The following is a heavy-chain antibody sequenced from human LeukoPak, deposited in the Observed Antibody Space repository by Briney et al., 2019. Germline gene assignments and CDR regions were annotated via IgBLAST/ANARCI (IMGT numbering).Heavy chain of an antibody. CDR1: GFTFGVYY. J-gene: IGHJ4*02. CDR2: ISPTGDII. V-gene: IGHV3-11*01. CDR3: AREHWAAPDH. D-gene: IGHD3-16*01. Sequence: GGSLRLSCAASGFTFGVYYMTWIRQAPGRALEPLSFISPTGDIIKYVDSVKGRFIISRENAKSSMYLEMNSLRAEDTAVYYCAREHWAAPDHWGQGTLVTVSP.